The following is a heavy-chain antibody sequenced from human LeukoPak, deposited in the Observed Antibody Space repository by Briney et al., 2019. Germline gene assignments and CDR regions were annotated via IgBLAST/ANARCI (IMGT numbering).Heavy chain of an antibody. CDR1: GFTFSSYA. V-gene: IGHV3-30*01. J-gene: IGHJ3*02. D-gene: IGHD3-22*01. CDR2: ISYDGSNK. CDR3: ARDPGDVPITMIFGDAFDI. Sequence: GSLRLSCAASGFTFSSYAMHWVRQAPGKGLEWVAVISYDGSNKYYADSVKGRFTISRDNSKNTLYLQMNSLRAEDTAVYYCARDPGDVPITMIFGDAFDIWGQGTMVTVSS.